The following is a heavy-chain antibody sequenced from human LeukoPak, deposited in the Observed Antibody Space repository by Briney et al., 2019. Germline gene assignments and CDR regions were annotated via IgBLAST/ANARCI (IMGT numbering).Heavy chain of an antibody. V-gene: IGHV3-33*06. CDR2: IWYDGDNK. CDR3: AKARATYLYDTSGYSGLDY. CDR1: GFTFSSYG. J-gene: IGHJ4*02. D-gene: IGHD3-22*01. Sequence: GGSLRLSCAASGFTFSSYGMHWVRQAPGKGLEWVALIWYDGDNKYYSDSVKGRFTISRDNSKNTLYLQMNSLRAEDTAVYYCAKARATYLYDTSGYSGLDYWGQGTLVTVSS.